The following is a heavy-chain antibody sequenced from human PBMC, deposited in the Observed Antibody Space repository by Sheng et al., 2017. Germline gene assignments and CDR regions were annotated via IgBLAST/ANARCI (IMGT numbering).Heavy chain of an antibody. Sequence: QVQLVESGGGVVQPGRSLRLSCTVSGFSFNTYAMHWVRLTPGKGLEWVSVLSYDEVDKFYADSVKGRFTISRDNAKNSVFLEMNSLRAEDTAVYYCARGSAEMAAVTGWGXAFDLWGQGTMVTVSS. V-gene: IGHV3-30*04. CDR2: LSYDEVDK. J-gene: IGHJ3*01. D-gene: IGHD6-19*01. CDR1: GFSFNTYA. CDR3: ARGSAEMAAVTGWGXAFDL.